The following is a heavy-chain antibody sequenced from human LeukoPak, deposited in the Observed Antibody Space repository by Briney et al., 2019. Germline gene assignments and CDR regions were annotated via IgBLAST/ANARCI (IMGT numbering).Heavy chain of an antibody. D-gene: IGHD3-10*01. CDR1: GFTLSNHG. V-gene: IGHV3-23*01. J-gene: IGHJ4*02. CDR2: ISPSGDIT. Sequence: PGGSLRLSCAASGFTLSNHGMNWVRQAPGKGLEWVSGISPSGDITYYADSVKGRFTISRDNSKNTLYLEVISLTAEDTAVYCAKDDAWLRFGEWSQGTLVTVSS. CDR3: AKDDAWLRFGE.